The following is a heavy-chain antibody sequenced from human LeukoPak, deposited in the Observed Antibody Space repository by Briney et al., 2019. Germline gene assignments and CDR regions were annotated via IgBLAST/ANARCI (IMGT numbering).Heavy chain of an antibody. CDR2: INPDGSTT. J-gene: IGHJ4*02. CDR3: AKRTSRAKPFDY. Sequence: GGSLRLSCAASGFTFSRYWIHWVRQAPGKGLEWVSRINPDGSTTTYADSVKGRFTISRDNAKNTLYLQMNSLRAEDTAVYYCAKRTSRAKPFDYWGQGTLVTVSS. V-gene: IGHV3-74*01. CDR1: GFTFSRYW. D-gene: IGHD4/OR15-4a*01.